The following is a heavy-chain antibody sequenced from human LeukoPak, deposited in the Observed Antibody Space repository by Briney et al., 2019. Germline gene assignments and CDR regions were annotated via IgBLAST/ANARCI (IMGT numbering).Heavy chain of an antibody. Sequence: SETLSLTCTVSGGSISGSDYYWSWIRQPAGKGLEWIGRIYTSGSTNYNPSLRSRVTLSVDTSKNQFSLKLSSVTAADTAVYYCARNKYYDSSGYYWFDPWGQGTLVTVSS. V-gene: IGHV4-61*02. CDR1: GGSISGSDYY. J-gene: IGHJ5*02. D-gene: IGHD3-22*01. CDR2: IYTSGST. CDR3: ARNKYYDSSGYYWFDP.